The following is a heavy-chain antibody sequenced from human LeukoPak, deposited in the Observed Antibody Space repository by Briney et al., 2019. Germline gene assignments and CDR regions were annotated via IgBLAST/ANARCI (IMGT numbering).Heavy chain of an antibody. J-gene: IGHJ6*03. CDR3: AKSGLGSSGSYWGLFNYYYYMDV. CDR2: ISGSGGST. V-gene: IGHV3-23*01. Sequence: PGGSLRLSCAASGFTFSSYSMSWVRQAPGKGLEWVSAISGSGGSTYYADSVKGRFTISRDNSKNTLYLQMNSLRAEDTAVYYCAKSGLGSSGSYWGLFNYYYYMDVWGKGTTVTVSS. CDR1: GFTFSSYS. D-gene: IGHD1-26*01.